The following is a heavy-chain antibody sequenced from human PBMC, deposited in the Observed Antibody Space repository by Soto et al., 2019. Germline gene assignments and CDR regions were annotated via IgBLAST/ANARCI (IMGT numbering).Heavy chain of an antibody. D-gene: IGHD3-3*01. CDR3: ARAEAAYYDFWSGYYPGYYYYGMDV. Sequence: GGSLRLSCAASGFTFRNYGMNWVRQAPGKGLEWVSYIGLGSSTKYYADSVEGRFTISRDNAKNSLYLQMNSLRAEDTAVYYCARAEAAYYDFWSGYYPGYYYYGMDVWGQGTTVTVSS. V-gene: IGHV3-48*01. J-gene: IGHJ6*02. CDR1: GFTFRNYG. CDR2: IGLGSSTK.